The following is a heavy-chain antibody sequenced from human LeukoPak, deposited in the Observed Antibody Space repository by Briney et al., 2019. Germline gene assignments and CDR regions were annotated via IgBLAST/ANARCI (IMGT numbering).Heavy chain of an antibody. V-gene: IGHV3-74*01. Sequence: SGGSLRLSCTASGFTFSSYCMHWVRQAPGKGLVWVSRMNNDGGSTNYADSVKGRFTISRDNAKNTLYLQMNSLRAEDTAVYYCARRIQGMAPYYFDYWGQGTLVTVSS. CDR3: ARRIQGMAPYYFDY. CDR2: MNNDGGST. CDR1: GFTFSSYC. J-gene: IGHJ4*02. D-gene: IGHD5-24*01.